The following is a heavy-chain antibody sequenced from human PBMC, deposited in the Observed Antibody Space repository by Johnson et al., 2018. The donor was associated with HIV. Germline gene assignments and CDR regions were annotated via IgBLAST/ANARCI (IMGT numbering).Heavy chain of an antibody. D-gene: IGHD6-13*01. J-gene: IGHJ3*02. V-gene: IGHV3-30*18. CDR1: GFTFSSYG. Sequence: VQLVESGGGVVQPGRSLRLSCAASGFTFSSYGMHWVRQAPGKGLEWLAVISYDGSNKYYADSVKGRFTISRANSKNTLYLQINSLRAEDTAVYYWAKDGGALGSGWYGVVFDIWGQGTMVTVSS. CDR2: ISYDGSNK. CDR3: AKDGGALGSGWYGVVFDI.